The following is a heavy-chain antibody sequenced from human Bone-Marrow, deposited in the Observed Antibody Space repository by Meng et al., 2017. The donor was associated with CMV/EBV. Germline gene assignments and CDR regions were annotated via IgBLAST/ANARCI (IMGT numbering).Heavy chain of an antibody. CDR2: INHSGST. CDR3: ARGSGSCGGDCYNFDY. J-gene: IGHJ4*02. V-gene: IGHV4-34*01. D-gene: IGHD2-21*01. Sequence: SEPLSLSCAVYGGSFSGYYWSWIRQPPGKGLEWIGEINHSGSTNYNPSLKSRVTISLDTSKHQISLKLSSVTAADTAVYYCARGSGSCGGDCYNFDYWGQGTLVTVSS. CDR1: GGSFSGYY.